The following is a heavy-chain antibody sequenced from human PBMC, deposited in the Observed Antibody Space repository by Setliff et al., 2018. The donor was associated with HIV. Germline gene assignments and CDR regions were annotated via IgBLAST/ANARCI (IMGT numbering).Heavy chain of an antibody. CDR3: ARGPRYSSSWSLVYYYYYGMDV. CDR2: MNPNSGNT. CDR1: GYTFTRYD. V-gene: IGHV1-8*01. Sequence: VASVKVSCKASGYTFTRYDINWVRQATGQGLEWMGWMNPNSGNTGYAQNFQGRVTMRRNTSISTAYMELSSLRSEDTAVYYCARGPRYSSSWSLVYYYYYGMDVWGQGTTVTVSS. D-gene: IGHD6-13*01. J-gene: IGHJ6*02.